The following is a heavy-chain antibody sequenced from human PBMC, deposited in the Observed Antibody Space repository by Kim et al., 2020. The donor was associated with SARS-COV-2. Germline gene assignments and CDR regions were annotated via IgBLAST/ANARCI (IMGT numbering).Heavy chain of an antibody. V-gene: IGHV3-9*01. CDR3: ARDINAAALYGGLYYFDY. CDR1: GFTFDDYA. CDR2: ISWNSASI. J-gene: IGHJ4*02. D-gene: IGHD2-2*01. Sequence: GGSLRLSCAASGFTFDDYAMHWVRQAPGKGLEWVSGISWNSASICYADSVKGRFTISRDNAKNSLYLQMNSLRAEDTALYYCARDINAAALYGGLYYFDYWGQGTLVTVSS.